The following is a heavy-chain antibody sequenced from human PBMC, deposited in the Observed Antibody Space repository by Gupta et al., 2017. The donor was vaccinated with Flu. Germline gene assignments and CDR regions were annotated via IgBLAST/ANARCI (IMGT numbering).Heavy chain of an antibody. D-gene: IGHD1-26*01. Sequence: EVQLVESGGGLVQPGGSLNLSCAASGFTFSGSAMHWVRQASGKGLEWVGRIRSKANSYATAYAASVKGRFTISRDDSKNTAYLQMNSLKTEDTAVYYCTPGIVGATSDYWGQGTLVTVSS. CDR1: GFTFSGSA. J-gene: IGHJ4*02. V-gene: IGHV3-73*01. CDR3: TPGIVGATSDY. CDR2: IRSKANSYAT.